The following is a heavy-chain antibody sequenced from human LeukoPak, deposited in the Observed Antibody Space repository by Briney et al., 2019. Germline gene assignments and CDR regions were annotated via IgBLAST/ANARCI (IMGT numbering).Heavy chain of an antibody. V-gene: IGHV4-34*01. CDR1: GGSFSGYY. D-gene: IGHD2-2*02. J-gene: IGHJ4*02. Sequence: PSETLSLTCAVYGGSFSGYYLSWIRQPPGKGPEWIGEINENGHTRYNPSLKSRVTISVDTSKNQFSLKLNSVTAADTAVYYCAREYCTRTSCYMFFDHWGQGTLVTVSS. CDR3: AREYCTRTSCYMFFDH. CDR2: INENGHT.